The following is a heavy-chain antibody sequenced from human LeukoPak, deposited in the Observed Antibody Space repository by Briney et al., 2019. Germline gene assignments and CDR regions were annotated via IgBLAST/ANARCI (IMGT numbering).Heavy chain of an antibody. V-gene: IGHV4-59*01. J-gene: IGHJ3*02. CDR2: IYYSGST. Sequence: SETLSLTCSVSGGNISGNYWSWIRQPPGKGLEWIGYIYYSGSTNYNPSLKSRVTISVDTSKNQFSLKMSSVTAADTAVYYCARLKYYYDSSGYYMRGAFGIWGQGTMVAVSS. CDR1: GGNISGNY. D-gene: IGHD3-22*01. CDR3: ARLKYYYDSSGYYMRGAFGI.